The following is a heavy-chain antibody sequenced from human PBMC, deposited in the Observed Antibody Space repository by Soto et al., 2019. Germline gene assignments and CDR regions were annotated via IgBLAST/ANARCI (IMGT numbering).Heavy chain of an antibody. CDR3: ARGYSSSWSQVGYYYGMDV. D-gene: IGHD6-13*01. J-gene: IGHJ6*02. CDR1: GFTFSSYG. V-gene: IGHV3-33*01. Sequence: GGSLRLSCAASGFTFSSYGMHWVRQAPGKGLEWVAVIWYDGSNKYYADSVKGRFTISRDNSKNTLYLQMNSLRAEDTAVYYCARGYSSSWSQVGYYYGMDVWGQGPTVTVSS. CDR2: IWYDGSNK.